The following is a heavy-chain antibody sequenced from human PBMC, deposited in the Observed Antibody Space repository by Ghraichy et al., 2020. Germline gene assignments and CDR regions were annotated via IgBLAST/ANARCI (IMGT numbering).Heavy chain of an antibody. CDR1: GGSINSSTW. CDR3: ARGPRLGRAFDI. CDR2: IYHSGSS. Sequence: SETLSLTCAVSGGSINSSTWWSWVRQPPGKGLEWIGEIYHSGSSNYNPSLKSRVTISVDKPKNQFSLKLSSVTAADTALYYCARGPRLGRAFDIWGQGTMVTVSS. V-gene: IGHV4-4*02. D-gene: IGHD4-11*01. J-gene: IGHJ3*02.